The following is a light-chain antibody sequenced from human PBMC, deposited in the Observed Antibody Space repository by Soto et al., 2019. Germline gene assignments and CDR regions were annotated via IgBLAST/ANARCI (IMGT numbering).Light chain of an antibody. Sequence: QSVLTQPPSVSGAPGQRVTIACTGSTSNIGAGYDVHWYRHLPGAAPKLLLSGHSHRPSGVPDRLSGSKSGTSASLAITGLQAEDEADYYCAAWDDSLRGVVFGGGTKLTVL. CDR3: AAWDDSLRGVV. CDR2: GHS. CDR1: TSNIGAGYD. V-gene: IGLV1-40*01. J-gene: IGLJ2*01.